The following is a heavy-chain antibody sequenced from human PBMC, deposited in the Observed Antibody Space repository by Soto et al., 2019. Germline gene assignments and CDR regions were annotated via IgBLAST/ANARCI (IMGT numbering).Heavy chain of an antibody. CDR2: IIPIFGTA. V-gene: IGHV1-69*13. Sequence: SVKVSCKASGGTFSSYAISWVRQAPGQGLEWMGGIIPIFGTANYAQKFQGRVTITADESTSTAYMELSSLRSEDTAVYYCAVDSNYYDSSGYYWYYFDYWGQGTLVTVSS. CDR3: AVDSNYYDSSGYYWYYFDY. D-gene: IGHD3-22*01. CDR1: GGTFSSYA. J-gene: IGHJ4*02.